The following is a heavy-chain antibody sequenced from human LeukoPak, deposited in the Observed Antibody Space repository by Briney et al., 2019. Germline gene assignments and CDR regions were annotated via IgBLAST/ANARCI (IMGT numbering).Heavy chain of an antibody. CDR1: GYTFTGYY. Sequence: GASVKVSCKASGYTFTGYYIHWVRQAPGQGLEWMGWINPNSGGTNYAQKFQGRVTMTRDTSISTAYMELSRLRSDDTAVYYCASSGIVVVPAAKYYFDYWGQGTLVTVSS. CDR2: INPNSGGT. D-gene: IGHD2-2*01. J-gene: IGHJ4*02. V-gene: IGHV1-2*02. CDR3: ASSGIVVVPAAKYYFDY.